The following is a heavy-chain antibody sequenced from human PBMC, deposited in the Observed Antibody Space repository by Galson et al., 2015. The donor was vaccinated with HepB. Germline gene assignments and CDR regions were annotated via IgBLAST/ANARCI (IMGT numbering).Heavy chain of an antibody. D-gene: IGHD3-10*01. CDR3: ASLRITMVRGANPFDY. Sequence: SLRLSCAASGFTFGSYWMHWVRQAPGKGLVWVSRINSDGSSTSYADSVKGRFTISRDNAKNTLYLQMNSLRAEDTAVYYCASLRITMVRGANPFDYWGQGTLVTVSS. J-gene: IGHJ4*02. V-gene: IGHV3-74*01. CDR1: GFTFGSYW. CDR2: INSDGSST.